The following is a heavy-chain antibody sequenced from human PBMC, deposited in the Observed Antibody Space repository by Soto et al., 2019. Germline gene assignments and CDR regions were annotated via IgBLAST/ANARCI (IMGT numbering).Heavy chain of an antibody. CDR2: IIPIFGTT. J-gene: IGHJ4*02. CDR3: ASKYDSSGYFFTPKYYFDN. CDR1: GGSFNYYA. V-gene: IGHV1-69*06. Sequence: QVQLVQSGVEVKKPGSSVKVSCKASGGSFNYYAITWVRQAPGQGLEWMGGIIPIFGTTNYAQKFQDRVTITADKSTSTAYMELTGLKSEETAVYYCASKYDSSGYFFTPKYYFDNWGQGTLVAVSS. D-gene: IGHD3-22*01.